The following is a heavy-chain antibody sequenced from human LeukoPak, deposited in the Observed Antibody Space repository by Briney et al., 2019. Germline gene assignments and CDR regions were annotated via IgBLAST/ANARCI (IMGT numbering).Heavy chain of an antibody. J-gene: IGHJ4*02. Sequence: SETLSLTCTVYRYPISSGYYWGWIRPPTGQGLEWIGSIYRSGSTYYNSSLKSRVTISVDTSKNQFSLKLSSVTAADTAVYYCARHADYYESTSYFWYYWGQGTLVTVSS. CDR1: RYPISSGYY. D-gene: IGHD3-22*01. CDR2: IYRSGST. CDR3: ARHADYYESTSYFWYY. V-gene: IGHV4-38-2*02.